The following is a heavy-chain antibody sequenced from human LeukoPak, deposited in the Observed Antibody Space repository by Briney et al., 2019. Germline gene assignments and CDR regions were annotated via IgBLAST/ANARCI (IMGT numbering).Heavy chain of an antibody. V-gene: IGHV1-69*04. CDR2: IIPILGIA. CDR1: GGTFSSYA. J-gene: IGHJ4*02. D-gene: IGHD3-10*01. Sequence: SVKVSCKASGGTFSSYAISWVRQAPGQGLEWMGRIIPILGIANYAQKFQGRVTITADKSTSTAYMELSSLRSEDTAVYYCARDGDYGTGSYYRGCIDSWGQGTPVTVSP. CDR3: ARDGDYGTGSYYRGCIDS.